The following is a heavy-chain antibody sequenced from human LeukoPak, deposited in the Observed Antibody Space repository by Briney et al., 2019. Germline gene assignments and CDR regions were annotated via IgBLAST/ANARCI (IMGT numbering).Heavy chain of an antibody. CDR2: IWYDGSNK. Sequence: GGSLRLSCAASGFTLSSYGMHWVRQAPGKGLEWVAVIWYDGSNKYYADSVKGRFTISRDNSKNTLYLQMNSLRAEDTAVYYCARDSYDSSGIDYWGQGTLVTVSS. CDR3: ARDSYDSSGIDY. D-gene: IGHD3-22*01. V-gene: IGHV3-33*01. CDR1: GFTLSSYG. J-gene: IGHJ4*02.